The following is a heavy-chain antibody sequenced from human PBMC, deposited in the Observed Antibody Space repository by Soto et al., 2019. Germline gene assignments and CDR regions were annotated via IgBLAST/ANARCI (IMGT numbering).Heavy chain of an antibody. J-gene: IGHJ3*02. Sequence: PXVCLRLSCAACGFTFSSYCMHWVRQAPGKGLEWVAVIWYDGSNKYYADSVKGRFTISRDNSKNTLYLQMNSLRAEDTAVYYCARTNRPWLQLSAFDIWGQRTMVTVSS. CDR1: GFTFSSYC. CDR3: ARTNRPWLQLSAFDI. CDR2: IWYDGSNK. D-gene: IGHD5-12*01. V-gene: IGHV3-33*01.